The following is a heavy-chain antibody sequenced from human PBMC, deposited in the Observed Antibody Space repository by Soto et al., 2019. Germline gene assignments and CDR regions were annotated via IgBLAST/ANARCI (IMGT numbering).Heavy chain of an antibody. J-gene: IGHJ4*02. V-gene: IGHV1-69*01. D-gene: IGHD3-10*01. CDR3: ASTYGSGTQGFDY. Sequence: QVQLVQSGAEVRKPGSSVKVSCKASGGTFSSHTVTWVRQAPGQGLEWMGGIIPVLGAPNYAQNFQGRVTIAADASMSTAYMALSSLRSGDTAVYYCASTYGSGTQGFDYWGQGTLVTVSS. CDR2: IIPVLGAP. CDR1: GGTFSSHT.